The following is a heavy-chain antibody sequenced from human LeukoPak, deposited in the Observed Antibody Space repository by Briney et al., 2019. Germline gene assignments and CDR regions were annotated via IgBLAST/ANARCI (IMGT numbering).Heavy chain of an antibody. D-gene: IGHD2-15*01. V-gene: IGHV4-4*07. CDR1: GGSISSYY. CDR3: ARDCSGGSCYSGYYYYYMDV. J-gene: IGHJ6*03. CDR2: IYTSGST. Sequence: PSETLSLTCTVSGGSISSYYWSWIRQPAGTGLELIGRIYTSGSTNYNPSLKSRVTISVDKSKNQFSLKLSSVTAADTAVYYCARDCSGGSCYSGYYYYYMDVWGKGTTVTVSS.